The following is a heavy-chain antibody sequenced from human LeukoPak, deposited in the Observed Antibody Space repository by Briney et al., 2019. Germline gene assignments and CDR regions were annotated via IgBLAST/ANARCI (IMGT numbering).Heavy chain of an antibody. D-gene: IGHD6-13*01. V-gene: IGHV4-61*02. J-gene: IGHJ3*02. CDR2: IYTSGST. CDR3: ARDSSSWYGAFDI. CDR1: GGSISSGSYY. Sequence: SQTLSLTCTVSGGSISSGSYYWSWIRQPAGKGLEWIGRIYTSGSTNYNPSLKSRVTISVDTSKNQFSLKLSSVTAADTAVYYCARDSSSWYGAFDIWGQGTMVTVSS.